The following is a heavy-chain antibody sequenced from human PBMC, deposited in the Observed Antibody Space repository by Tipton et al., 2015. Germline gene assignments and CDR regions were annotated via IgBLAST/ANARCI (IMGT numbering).Heavy chain of an antibody. CDR3: ARDLEHGMDV. D-gene: IGHD5-24*01. V-gene: IGHV4-38-2*02. J-gene: IGHJ6*02. Sequence: TLSLTCTVSGASISSDYYWGWIRQPPGKGLEWIGSISHSGNTHYNPSLKRRVTISLDTSKNQFSLTLNSVTAADTAVYYCARDLEHGMDVWGQGTTVTVSS. CDR2: ISHSGNT. CDR1: GASISSDYY.